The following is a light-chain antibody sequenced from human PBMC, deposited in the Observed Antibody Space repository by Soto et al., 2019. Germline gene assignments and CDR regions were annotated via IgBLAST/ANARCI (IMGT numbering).Light chain of an antibody. CDR2: GIF. V-gene: IGKV3-20*01. CDR1: QNVRSDY. CDR3: QHYDGSPRT. J-gene: IGKJ2*01. Sequence: ETVLTQSPGTVSLSPGERATLSCTTSQNVRSDYLAWYQQKPGQAPRLLIYGIFNRATGIPDRFSGSGSGTDFTLTISGLEPEDSGVYYCQHYDGSPRTFGPGTKVEI.